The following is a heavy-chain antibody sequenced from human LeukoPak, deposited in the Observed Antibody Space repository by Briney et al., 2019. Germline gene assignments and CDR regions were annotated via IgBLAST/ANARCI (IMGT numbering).Heavy chain of an antibody. J-gene: IGHJ5*02. CDR2: ISGSGSST. V-gene: IGHV3-23*01. Sequence: GGSLRLSCAASGFTFSSYAMSWVRQTPGKGLEWVSSISGSGSSTNYADSVKGRFTISRDNSKNTLHLQMNSLRADDTAVYYCAKGKQWLIPNWFDPWGQGTLVTVSS. CDR1: GFTFSSYA. D-gene: IGHD6-19*01. CDR3: AKGKQWLIPNWFDP.